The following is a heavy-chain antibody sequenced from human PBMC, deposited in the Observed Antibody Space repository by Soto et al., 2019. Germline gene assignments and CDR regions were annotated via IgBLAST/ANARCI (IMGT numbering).Heavy chain of an antibody. CDR1: GGTFSSNA. D-gene: IGHD3-3*01. CDR2: IIPIFGTA. CDR3: ASSNPPGIGGFDI. J-gene: IGHJ3*02. Sequence: SVKVSCKASGGTFSSNAISWVRQAPGQGLEWMGGIIPIFGTANYAQKFQGRVTITADKSTSTAYIELSSLRSEDTAVYYCASSNPPGIGGFDIWGQGTMVTVSS. V-gene: IGHV1-69*06.